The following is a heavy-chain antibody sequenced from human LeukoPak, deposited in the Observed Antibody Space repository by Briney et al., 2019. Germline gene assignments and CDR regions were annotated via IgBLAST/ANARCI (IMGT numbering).Heavy chain of an antibody. Sequence: GXXLKISCKGSGYSFTSYWIGWVRQMPGKGLERMGIIYPGDSDTRYSPSFQGQVTISADKSISTAYLQWSSLKASDTAIYYCARPLSRGYSYGYRDYWGQGTLVTVSS. CDR3: ARPLSRGYSYGYRDY. V-gene: IGHV5-51*01. D-gene: IGHD5-18*01. CDR2: IYPGDSDT. CDR1: GYSFTSYW. J-gene: IGHJ4*02.